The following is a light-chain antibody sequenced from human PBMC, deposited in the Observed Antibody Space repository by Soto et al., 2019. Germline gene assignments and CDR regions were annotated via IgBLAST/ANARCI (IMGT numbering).Light chain of an antibody. CDR2: GAS. V-gene: IGKV3-15*01. J-gene: IGKJ5*01. CDR1: QSVRSN. CDR3: QQYNNWSPIT. Sequence: EVVMTQSPATLSVSPGERVTLSCRASQSVRSNLAWYQQKTGQSPMLLIYGASTRATGIPARFSGSGSGTEFTHTISSLQSEDFAVYYCQQYNNWSPITFGQGTRLEI.